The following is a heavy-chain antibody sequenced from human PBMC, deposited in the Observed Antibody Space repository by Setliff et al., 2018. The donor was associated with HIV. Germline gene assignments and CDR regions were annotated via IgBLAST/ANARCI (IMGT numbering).Heavy chain of an antibody. V-gene: IGHV1-69*13. CDR3: ARDYPYYDSSGYSYLDAFDI. CDR2: IIPIFGTA. D-gene: IGHD3-22*01. J-gene: IGHJ3*02. Sequence: GASVKVSCKASGGTFSSYAISWVRQAPGQGLEWRGGIIPIFGTANYAQKFQGRVTIIEDESTSTAYMELSSLRSEDTAVYYCARDYPYYDSSGYSYLDAFDIWGQGTMVTVSS. CDR1: GGTFSSYA.